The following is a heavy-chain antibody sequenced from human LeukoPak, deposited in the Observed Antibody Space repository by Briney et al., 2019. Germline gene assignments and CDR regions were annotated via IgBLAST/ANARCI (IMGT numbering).Heavy chain of an antibody. Sequence: GESLKISFKASGYSFTNYWIGWVRQMPGKGLEWMGIIYVGDSDTKYSPSFQGQVTISADKSVSTAYLQWSSLKASDTAIYYCARRIDSAAYYGFDYWGQGTQSTVSS. CDR2: IYVGDSDT. V-gene: IGHV5-51*01. CDR3: ARRIDSAAYYGFDY. CDR1: GYSFTNYW. D-gene: IGHD3-22*01. J-gene: IGHJ4*02.